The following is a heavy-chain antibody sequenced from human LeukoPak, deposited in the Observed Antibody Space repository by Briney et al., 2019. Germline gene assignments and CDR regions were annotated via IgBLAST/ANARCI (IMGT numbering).Heavy chain of an antibody. D-gene: IGHD2-15*01. J-gene: IGHJ4*02. Sequence: SSVTVSFKASGYTFTGYDMHWVGQAPGQGLGWVGGINPNSGGTNYAQKFKGRVTMTRDTSISTAYMELSRLRSDDTAVYYRAREEGIRSDYFDYWGQGTLVTVSS. CDR2: INPNSGGT. CDR3: AREEGIRSDYFDY. CDR1: GYTFTGYD. V-gene: IGHV1-2*02.